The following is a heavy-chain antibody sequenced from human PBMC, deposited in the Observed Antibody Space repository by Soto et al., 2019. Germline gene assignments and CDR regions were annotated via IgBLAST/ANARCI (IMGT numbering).Heavy chain of an antibody. J-gene: IGHJ4*02. Sequence: EVQLVESGGGLVQPGGSLKLSCAASGFTFSAATRHWVRQAPGKGLEWIGRIRSKVPYATVDAASVQGRFTISRDDSKNTAYLLMSSLKVEDTAVYYCIIRLDYSTIWYVDYWGQGTLVTVSS. D-gene: IGHD2-2*01. CDR1: GFTFSAAT. CDR3: IIRLDYSTIWYVDY. V-gene: IGHV3-73*02. CDR2: IRSKVPYAT.